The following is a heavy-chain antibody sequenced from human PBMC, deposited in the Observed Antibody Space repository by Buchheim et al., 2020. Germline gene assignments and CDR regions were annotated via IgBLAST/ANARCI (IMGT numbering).Heavy chain of an antibody. CDR1: GGSFSGFY. CDR2: INHSGGT. CDR3: ATRSCSSRACSRSRRDYYYGMDV. Sequence: QVQLQQWGAGLLKPSGTLSLTCAVSGGSFSGFYWSWFRQSPERGLEWIGEINHSGGTNYNPSLKSPVIISVDPSNNQFSLRLTSVTGADTAVYYCATRSCSSRACSRSRRDYYYGMDVWGQGTT. V-gene: IGHV4-34*01. D-gene: IGHD2-2*01. J-gene: IGHJ6*02.